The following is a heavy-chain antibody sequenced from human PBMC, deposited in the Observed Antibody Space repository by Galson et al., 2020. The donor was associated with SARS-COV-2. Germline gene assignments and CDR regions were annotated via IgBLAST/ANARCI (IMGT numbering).Heavy chain of an antibody. D-gene: IGHD2-2*03. CDR1: GFTFSSYG. Sequence: GGSLRLSCAASGFTFSSYGMHWVRQAPGKGLEWVAVIWYDGSNKYYADSVKGRFTISRDNSKNTLYLQMNSLRAEDTAVYYCAKDLDIVVVPAAMGFDPWGQGTLVTVSS. CDR2: IWYDGSNK. J-gene: IGHJ5*02. CDR3: AKDLDIVVVPAAMGFDP. V-gene: IGHV3-33*06.